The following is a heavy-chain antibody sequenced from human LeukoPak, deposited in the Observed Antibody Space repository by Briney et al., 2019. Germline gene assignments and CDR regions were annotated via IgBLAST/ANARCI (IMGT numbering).Heavy chain of an antibody. CDR1: GGSFSGYY. D-gene: IGHD1-1*01. CDR2: INHSGST. V-gene: IGHV4-34*01. J-gene: IGHJ4*02. CDR3: ARRNEAGADY. Sequence: SETLSLTCAVYGGSFSGYYWSWIRQPPGKGLEWIGEINHSGSTNYNPSLKSRVTISVDTSKNQFSLRLSSVTAADTAVYYCARRNEAGADYWGQGTLVTVSS.